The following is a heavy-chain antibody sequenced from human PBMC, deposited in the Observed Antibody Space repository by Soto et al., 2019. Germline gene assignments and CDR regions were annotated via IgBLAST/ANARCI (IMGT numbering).Heavy chain of an antibody. CDR1: GFAVSSNY. CDR2: IFTGGNT. J-gene: IGHJ4*02. CDR3: ATAALASVMFDF. Sequence: GGSLRLSCAASGFAVSSNYMTWVRQAPGKGLECVSVIFTGGNTFYADSVKGRFTISRDNSKNTLSLQMNSLRAEDTAVYYCATAALASVMFDFWGQGTLVTVSS. V-gene: IGHV3-66*01.